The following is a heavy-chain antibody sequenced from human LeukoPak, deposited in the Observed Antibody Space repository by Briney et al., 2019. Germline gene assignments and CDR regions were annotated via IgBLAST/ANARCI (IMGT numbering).Heavy chain of an antibody. CDR2: IIPILGIA. J-gene: IGHJ3*02. Sequence: EASVKVSCKASGGTFSSYAISWVRQAPGQGLEWMGRIIPILGIANYAQKFQGRVTITTDESTSTAYMELSSLRSEDTAVYYCASHPLGVVVIKGVRAFDIWGQGTMVTVSS. CDR1: GGTFSSYA. D-gene: IGHD3-22*01. CDR3: ASHPLGVVVIKGVRAFDI. V-gene: IGHV1-69*04.